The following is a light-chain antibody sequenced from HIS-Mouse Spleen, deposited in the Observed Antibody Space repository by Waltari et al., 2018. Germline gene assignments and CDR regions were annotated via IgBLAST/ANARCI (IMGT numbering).Light chain of an antibody. V-gene: IGLV3-19*01. Sequence: SSELTHDPAVSVALGQTVRITCQGDSLRRHYSRWYQQKPGQAPVLVIYGKNNRPSGIPDRFSGSSSGNTASLTITGAQAEDEADYYCNSRDSSGNPVFGGGTKLTVL. CDR3: NSRDSSGNPV. CDR2: GKN. J-gene: IGLJ2*01. CDR1: SLRRHY.